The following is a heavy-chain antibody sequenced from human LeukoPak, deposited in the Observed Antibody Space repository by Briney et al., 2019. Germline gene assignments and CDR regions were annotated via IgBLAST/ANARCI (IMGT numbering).Heavy chain of an antibody. Sequence: RGRSMTPSCAPSAFIFSIYSMNWVRQAPGRGLEWVSSISSSSSYILYADSVEGRFSPSRDTPTNSLYLQMTSLRAADTSVNVCSRDDSLRCMVYWGQGTLVTVSS. D-gene: IGHD2-8*01. CDR2: ISSSSSYI. J-gene: IGHJ4*02. CDR1: AFIFSIYS. V-gene: IGHV3-21*01. CDR3: SRDDSLRCMVY.